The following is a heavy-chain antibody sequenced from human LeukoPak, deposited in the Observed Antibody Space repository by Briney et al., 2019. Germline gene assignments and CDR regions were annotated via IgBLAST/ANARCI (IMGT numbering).Heavy chain of an antibody. D-gene: IGHD3-10*01. V-gene: IGHV3-48*03. J-gene: IGHJ4*02. CDR2: ISSSGSTI. CDR1: GFTFSSYE. Sequence: GGSLRLSCAASGFTFSSYEMNWVRQAPGKGLEWVSYISSSGSTIYYADSVKGRFTISRDNAKNTLYLQMNSLRAEDTAVYYCAKNGHGSGSYYPGTKSYFDYWGQGTLVTVSS. CDR3: AKNGHGSGSYYPGTKSYFDY.